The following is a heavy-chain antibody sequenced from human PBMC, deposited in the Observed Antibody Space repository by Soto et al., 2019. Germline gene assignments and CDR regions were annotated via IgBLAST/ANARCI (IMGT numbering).Heavy chain of an antibody. J-gene: IGHJ6*02. CDR2: IYYSGRT. CDR1: GDSLSSPTYY. Sequence: SETLSLTCTVSGDSLSSPTYYWTWIRQPPGKGLEWIAHIYYSGRTIYNPSLQSRVAISVDTSKNQFYLELNSVTAADTAVYFCERETKEPEYYYGLDLWGQGTTVTVSS. D-gene: IGHD2-8*01. V-gene: IGHV4-61*01. CDR3: ERETKEPEYYYGLDL.